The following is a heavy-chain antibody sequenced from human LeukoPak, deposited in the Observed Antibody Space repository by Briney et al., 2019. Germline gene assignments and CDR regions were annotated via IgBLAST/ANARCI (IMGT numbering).Heavy chain of an antibody. V-gene: IGHV1-8*01. CDR3: ARVEYYYDSSGYYGMDV. CDR1: GYTFTSYD. Sequence: ASVKVSCKASGYTFTSYDINWVRQATGQGLEWMGWMNPNSGNTGYAQKFQGRVTMTRNTSISIAYMELSSLRSEDTAVYYCARVEYYYDSSGYYGMDVWGQGTTVTVSS. CDR2: MNPNSGNT. J-gene: IGHJ6*02. D-gene: IGHD3-22*01.